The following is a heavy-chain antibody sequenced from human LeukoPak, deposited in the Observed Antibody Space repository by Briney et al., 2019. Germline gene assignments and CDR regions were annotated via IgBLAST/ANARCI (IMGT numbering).Heavy chain of an antibody. CDR3: ARGNGYGSNY. CDR2: INHSGST. J-gene: IGHJ4*02. V-gene: IGHV4-34*01. D-gene: IGHD3-10*01. Sequence: SETLSLTGAVYGGSFSGYYWSWIRQPPGKGLEWIGEINHSGSTNYNPSLKSRVTISVETSKNQFSLKLSSVTAADTAVYYCARGNGYGSNYWGQGTLVTVSS. CDR1: GGSFSGYY.